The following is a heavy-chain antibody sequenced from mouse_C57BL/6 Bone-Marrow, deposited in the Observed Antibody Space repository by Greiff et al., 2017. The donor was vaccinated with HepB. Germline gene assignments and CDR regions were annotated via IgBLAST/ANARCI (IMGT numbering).Heavy chain of an antibody. CDR2: IRNKANGYTT. CDR1: GFTFTDYQ. V-gene: IGHV7-4*01. D-gene: IGHD1-1*01. J-gene: IGHJ3*01. CDR3: VKAVSYGSSDTWCAY. Sequence: EVMLVESGGGLVQPGASLRLSCAASGFTFTDYQMSWVRQPPGKAPEWLALIRNKANGYTTEYNVSIKGRFTISRDNSQNILYLQMNTLRAEDSAPYYSVKAVSYGSSDTWCAYRGHGTLVTVSA.